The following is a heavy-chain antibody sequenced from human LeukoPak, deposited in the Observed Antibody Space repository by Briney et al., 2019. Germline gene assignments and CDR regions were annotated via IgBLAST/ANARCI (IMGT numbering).Heavy chain of an antibody. CDR1: GGSISSSSYY. D-gene: IGHD2-8*01. CDR3: ARECTNGVCYLDY. J-gene: IGHJ4*02. CDR2: IYYSGST. Sequence: SETLSLTCTVSGGSISSSSYYWGWIRQPPGKGLERIGSIYYSGSTYYNPSLKSRVTISVDTSKNQFSLKLSSVTAADTAVYYCARECTNGVCYLDYWGQGTLVTVSS. V-gene: IGHV4-39*01.